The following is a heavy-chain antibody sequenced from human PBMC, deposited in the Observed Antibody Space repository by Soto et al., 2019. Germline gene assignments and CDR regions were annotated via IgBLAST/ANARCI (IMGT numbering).Heavy chain of an antibody. CDR2: ISGGGGST. Sequence: PGGSLRLSCGASGFTFSSYAMSWVRQAPGKGLEWVAGISGGGGSTYYADSVKGRFTISRDNSKNTLYLQMNSLRAEDTAVYYCANNPGGSLSWFDPWGQGTLVTVSS. D-gene: IGHD3-16*01. CDR3: ANNPGGSLSWFDP. CDR1: GFTFSSYA. J-gene: IGHJ5*02. V-gene: IGHV3-23*01.